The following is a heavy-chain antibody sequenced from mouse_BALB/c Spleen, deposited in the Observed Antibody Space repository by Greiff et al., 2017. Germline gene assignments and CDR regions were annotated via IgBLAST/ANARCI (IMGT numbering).Heavy chain of an antibody. CDR1: GYSITSDYA. CDR2: ISYSGST. J-gene: IGHJ2*01. V-gene: IGHV3-2*02. CDR3: ARILRGYFDY. D-gene: IGHD1-1*01. Sequence: EVKLQESGPGLVKPSQSLSLTCTVTGYSITSDYAWNWIRQFPGNKLEWMGYISYSGSTSYNPSLKSRISITRDTSKNQFFLQLNSVTTEDTATYYCARILRGYFDYWGQGTTLTVSS.